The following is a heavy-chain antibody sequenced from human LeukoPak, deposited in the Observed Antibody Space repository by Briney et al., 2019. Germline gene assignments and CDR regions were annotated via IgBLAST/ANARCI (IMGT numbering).Heavy chain of an antibody. D-gene: IGHD6-13*01. V-gene: IGHV3-20*01. J-gene: IGHJ5*02. Sequence: PGGSLRLSCAASGFTFDDYGMSWVRQAPGKGLELVFGINWNAGSTGYADSVKDRFTISRDNAKNSLYLQMNSLRAEDAALYHCARASVASRVTAAAGTGWFDPWGQGTLVTVSS. CDR3: ARASVASRVTAAAGTGWFDP. CDR1: GFTFDDYG. CDR2: INWNAGST.